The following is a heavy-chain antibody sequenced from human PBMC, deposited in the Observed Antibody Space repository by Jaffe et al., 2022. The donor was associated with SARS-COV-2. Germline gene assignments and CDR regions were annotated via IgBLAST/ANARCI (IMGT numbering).Heavy chain of an antibody. CDR3: ARDGSKQLVLDWYFDL. J-gene: IGHJ2*01. CDR1: GGSISSYY. V-gene: IGHV4-59*01. CDR2: IYYSGST. Sequence: QVQLQESGPGLVKPSETLSLTCTVSGGSISSYYWSWIRQPPGKGLEWIGYIYYSGSTNYNPSLKSRVTISVDTSKNQFSLKLSSVTAADTAVYYCARDGSKQLVLDWYFDLWGRGTLVTVSS. D-gene: IGHD6-13*01.